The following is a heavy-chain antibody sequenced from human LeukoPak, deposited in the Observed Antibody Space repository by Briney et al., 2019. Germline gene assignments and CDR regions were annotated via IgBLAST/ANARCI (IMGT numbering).Heavy chain of an antibody. CDR3: ARSWYCSSTSCYNYFDC. D-gene: IGHD2-2*01. V-gene: IGHV1-69*04. CDR2: IIPILGIA. CDR1: GGTFSSYA. Sequence: ASVKVSCKASGGTFSSYAISWVRQAPGQGLEWMGRIIPILGIANYAQKFQGRVTITADKSTSTAYMELSSLRSEDTAVYYCARSWYCSSTSCYNYFDCWGQGTLVTVSS. J-gene: IGHJ4*02.